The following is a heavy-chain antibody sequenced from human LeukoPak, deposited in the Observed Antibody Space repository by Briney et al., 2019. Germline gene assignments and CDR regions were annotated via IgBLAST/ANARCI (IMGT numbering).Heavy chain of an antibody. CDR1: GFTFDDYG. CDR3: TRITGTTRYFDY. V-gene: IGHV3-20*04. Sequence: PGGSLRLSCAASGFTFDDYGMSWVRQAPGKGLEWVSGINWNGGSTGYADSVKGRFTISRDNAKNSLYLQMNSLRAEDTALYYCTRITGTTRYFDYWGQGTLVTVSS. D-gene: IGHD1-7*01. J-gene: IGHJ4*02. CDR2: INWNGGST.